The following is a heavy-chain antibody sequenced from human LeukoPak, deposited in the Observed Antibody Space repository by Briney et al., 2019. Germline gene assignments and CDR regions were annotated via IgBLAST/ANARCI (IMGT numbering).Heavy chain of an antibody. J-gene: IGHJ4*02. V-gene: IGHV3-7*01. CDR3: ARDGPKRQIDY. Sequence: GGSLRLSCAASGFTFSSYWMSWVRQAPGKGLEWVANIKQDGSEKYYVDSVKGRFTISRDNAENSLYLQMNSLRAEDTAVYYCARDGPKRQIDYWGQGTLVTVSS. CDR1: GFTFSSYW. CDR2: IKQDGSEK.